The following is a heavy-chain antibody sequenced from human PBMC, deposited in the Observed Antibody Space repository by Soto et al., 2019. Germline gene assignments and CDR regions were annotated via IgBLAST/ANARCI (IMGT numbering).Heavy chain of an antibody. D-gene: IGHD3-10*01. Sequence: GGSLRLSCAASGFTFSSYGMHWVRQAPGKGLEWVAVISYDGSNKYYADSVKGRFTISRDNSKNTLYLQMNSLRAEDTAVYYCARGRVLFDDWGLGSLVTVSS. V-gene: IGHV3-30*03. CDR2: ISYDGSNK. J-gene: IGHJ4*02. CDR1: GFTFSSYG. CDR3: ARGRVLFDD.